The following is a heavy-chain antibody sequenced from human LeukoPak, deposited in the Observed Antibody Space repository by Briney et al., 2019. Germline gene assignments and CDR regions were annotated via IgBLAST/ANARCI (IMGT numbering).Heavy chain of an antibody. CDR3: ARSTQWLEDYYFDY. CDR1: GFSLSTSGVG. Sequence: RMSGPTLVNPTQTLTLTCTFSGFSLSTSGVGVGWIRQPPGKALEWLARIDWDDDKYYSTSLKTRLTISKDTSKNQVVLTMTNMDPVDTATYYCARSTQWLEDYYFDYWGQGTLVTVSS. J-gene: IGHJ4*02. V-gene: IGHV2-70*11. D-gene: IGHD6-19*01. CDR2: IDWDDDK.